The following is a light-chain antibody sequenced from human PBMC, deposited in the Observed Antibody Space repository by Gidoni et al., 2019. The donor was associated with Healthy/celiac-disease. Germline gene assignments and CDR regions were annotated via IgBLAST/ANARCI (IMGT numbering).Light chain of an antibody. CDR1: SSDVGSYNL. CDR2: EVS. Sequence: QSALTQPASVSGSPGQPLTISCTGTSSDVGSYNLVSWYQQHPGKAPKLMIYEVSKRPSGVSNRFSGSKSGNTASLTISGLQAEDEADYYCCSYAGSSTFVVFGGGTKLTVL. J-gene: IGLJ2*01. CDR3: CSYAGSSTFVV. V-gene: IGLV2-23*02.